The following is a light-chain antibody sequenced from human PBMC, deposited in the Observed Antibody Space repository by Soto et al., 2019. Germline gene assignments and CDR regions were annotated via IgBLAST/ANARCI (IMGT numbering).Light chain of an antibody. V-gene: IGLV2-14*01. Sequence: QSVLTQAASVPGSPGQSITISCTRTSSDVGGYNYVSWYQQHPGKAPKLMICDVSDRPSGISNRFSGSKSGNTASLTISGLQAEDEADYYCSSYTTSSTYVFGTGTKVTVL. CDR3: SSYTTSSTYV. J-gene: IGLJ1*01. CDR2: DVS. CDR1: SSDVGGYNY.